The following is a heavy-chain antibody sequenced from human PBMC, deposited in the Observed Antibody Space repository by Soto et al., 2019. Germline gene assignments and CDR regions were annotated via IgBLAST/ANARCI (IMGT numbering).Heavy chain of an antibody. Sequence: SETLSLTCAVYGGSFSGYYWSWIRQPPGKGLEWIGEINHSGSTNYNPSLKSRVTISVDTSKNQFSLKLSSVTAADTAVYYCASSTQTSDYYDSMGLDYGGQGTLVTVSS. J-gene: IGHJ4*02. CDR2: INHSGST. V-gene: IGHV4-34*01. D-gene: IGHD3-22*01. CDR1: GGSFSGYY. CDR3: ASSTQTSDYYDSMGLDY.